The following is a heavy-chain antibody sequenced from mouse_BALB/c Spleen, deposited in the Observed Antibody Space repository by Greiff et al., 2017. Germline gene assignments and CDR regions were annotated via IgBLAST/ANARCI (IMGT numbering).Heavy chain of an antibody. CDR3: ARGSWYGYDVGAMDY. J-gene: IGHJ4*01. CDR1: GFTFSDYY. V-gene: IGHV5-4*02. Sequence: EVMLVESGGGLVKPGGSLKLSCAASGFTFSDYYMSWVRQTPEKRLEWVATISDGGSYTYYPDSVKVRFTISRDNAKNNLYLHMSSLKSEDTAMYDCARGSWYGYDVGAMDYWGQGTSVTVSS. CDR2: ISDGGSYT. D-gene: IGHD2-2*01.